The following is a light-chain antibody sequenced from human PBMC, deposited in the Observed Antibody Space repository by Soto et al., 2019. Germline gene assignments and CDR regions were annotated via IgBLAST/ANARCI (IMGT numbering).Light chain of an antibody. Sequence: QSVLTQPPLMSAAPGQMVTISCSGANSNIGKNYVSWYQQLPGTAPNLLIYENNKRPSGIPDRFSGSKSGTSATLGITGLQTGDEAVYYCGTWDSSLTAVVFGGGTKVTVL. V-gene: IGLV1-51*02. J-gene: IGLJ3*02. CDR1: NSNIGKNY. CDR2: ENN. CDR3: GTWDSSLTAVV.